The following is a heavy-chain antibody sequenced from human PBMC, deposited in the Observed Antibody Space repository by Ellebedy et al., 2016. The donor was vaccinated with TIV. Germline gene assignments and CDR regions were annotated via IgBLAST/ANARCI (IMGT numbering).Heavy chain of an antibody. Sequence: GESLKISCAASGFTVSSNYMNWVRQAPGKGLEWVSIIYSSGTTYYADSVRGRFTISRHNSRNTVYIQLNTLRPEDTAVYYCARDMDSSGWYANWGQGTLVTVSS. V-gene: IGHV3-53*04. D-gene: IGHD6-19*01. J-gene: IGHJ4*02. CDR3: ARDMDSSGWYAN. CDR1: GFTVSSNY. CDR2: IYSSGTT.